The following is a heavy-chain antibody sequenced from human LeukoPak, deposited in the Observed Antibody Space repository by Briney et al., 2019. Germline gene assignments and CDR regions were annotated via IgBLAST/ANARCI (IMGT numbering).Heavy chain of an antibody. J-gene: IGHJ5*02. Sequence: PGGSLRLSCAASGFTFSSYSMNWVRQAPGKGLEWVSSISSSSSYIYYADSVKGRFTISRDNAKNSLYLQMNSQRAEDTAVYYCAREGRSYQANWFDPWGQGTLVTVSS. CDR2: ISSSSSYI. D-gene: IGHD1-26*01. V-gene: IGHV3-21*01. CDR1: GFTFSSYS. CDR3: AREGRSYQANWFDP.